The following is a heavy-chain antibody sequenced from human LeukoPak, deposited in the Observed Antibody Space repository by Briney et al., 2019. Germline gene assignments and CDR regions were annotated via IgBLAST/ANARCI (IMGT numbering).Heavy chain of an antibody. CDR3: ASAWL. Sequence: PGGSLRLSCAAFGFTFSNNWMSWVRQAPGKGLEWVANIKQDGSEKNYVDSVKGRFTISRDNAKNSLYLQMNSLRAEDTAVYYCASAWLWGRGTLITVSS. CDR2: IKQDGSEK. V-gene: IGHV3-7*01. J-gene: IGHJ2*01. CDR1: GFTFSNNW.